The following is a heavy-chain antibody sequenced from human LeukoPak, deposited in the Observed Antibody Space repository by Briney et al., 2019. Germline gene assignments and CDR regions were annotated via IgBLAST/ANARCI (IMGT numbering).Heavy chain of an antibody. CDR1: GFTFSSYG. Sequence: GGSLRLSCAASGFTFSSYGMHWVRQAPGKGLEWVAAIWYDGSNKYYADSVKGRFTISRDNSKNTLYLQMNSLRAEDTAVYYCARDLSQGGYWGQGTLVTVSS. D-gene: IGHD1-26*01. V-gene: IGHV3-33*01. CDR3: ARDLSQGGY. J-gene: IGHJ4*02. CDR2: IWYDGSNK.